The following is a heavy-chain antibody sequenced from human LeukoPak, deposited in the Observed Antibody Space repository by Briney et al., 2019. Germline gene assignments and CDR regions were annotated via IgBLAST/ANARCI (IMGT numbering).Heavy chain of an antibody. CDR3: ARANVPDYYDASGYSDWFDP. V-gene: IGHV3-64*01. CDR2: ISSNGVNK. J-gene: IGHJ5*01. D-gene: IGHD3-22*01. Sequence: GGSLRLSCVASGFTFSSDAIHWVRQAPGKGPEYVSSISSNGVNKYYANSVQGRFTVSRDNSRSTVYLQMASLTPEDSAIYYCARANVPDYYDASGYSDWFDPWGQGTLVTVST. CDR1: GFTFSSDA.